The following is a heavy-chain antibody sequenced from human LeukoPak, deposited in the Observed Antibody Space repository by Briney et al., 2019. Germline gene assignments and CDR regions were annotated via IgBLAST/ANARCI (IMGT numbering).Heavy chain of an antibody. J-gene: IGHJ4*02. CDR1: GYTFTSYG. CDR2: ISAYNGNT. Sequence: ASVKVSCKASGYTFTSYGISWVRQAPGQGLEWMGWISAYNGNTNYAQKLQGRVTMTTDTSTNTAYMELRSLRSDNTAVYYCARDRYYDILTGYPQISNYFDYWGQGTLVTVSS. V-gene: IGHV1-18*01. D-gene: IGHD3-9*01. CDR3: ARDRYYDILTGYPQISNYFDY.